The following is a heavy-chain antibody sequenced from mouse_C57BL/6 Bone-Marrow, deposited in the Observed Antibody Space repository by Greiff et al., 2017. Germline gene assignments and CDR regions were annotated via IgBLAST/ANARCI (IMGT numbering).Heavy chain of an antibody. V-gene: IGHV5-4*01. Sequence: EVKLMESGGGLVKPGGSLKLSCAASGFTFSSYAMSWVRQTPGKRLEWVATISDGGSYTYYPDNVKGRFTISRDNAKNNPYLQMSHLKSEDTAMYYCAREAGKGMDYWGQGTSVTVSS. CDR2: ISDGGSYT. CDR1: GFTFSSYA. D-gene: IGHD4-1*01. J-gene: IGHJ4*01. CDR3: AREAGKGMDY.